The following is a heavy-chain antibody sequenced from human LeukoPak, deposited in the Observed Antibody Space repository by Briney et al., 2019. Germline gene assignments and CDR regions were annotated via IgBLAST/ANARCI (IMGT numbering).Heavy chain of an antibody. Sequence: ASVKVSCKASGYTLTDYYMHWVRQAPGQGLEWMGWINPNSGDTNYAQKFQGRVTMTRDTSISTAYMDLSRLTSNDTAIYYCARDWRGSYFPDFWGQGTLVTVSS. J-gene: IGHJ4*02. CDR3: ARDWRGSYFPDF. CDR1: GYTLTDYY. D-gene: IGHD1-26*01. CDR2: INPNSGDT. V-gene: IGHV1-2*02.